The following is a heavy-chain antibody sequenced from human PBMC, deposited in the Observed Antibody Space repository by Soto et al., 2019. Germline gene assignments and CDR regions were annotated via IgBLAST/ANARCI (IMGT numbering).Heavy chain of an antibody. CDR1: GFTVSSNY. J-gene: IGHJ5*02. Sequence: QTGGSLRLSCAASGFTVSSNYMSWVRQAPGKGLEWVSVIYSGGSTYYADSVKGRFTISRDNSKNTLYLQMNSLRAEDTAVYYCARARCSGGSCSYPVDWFDPWGQGTLVTVSS. CDR3: ARARCSGGSCSYPVDWFDP. D-gene: IGHD2-15*01. V-gene: IGHV3-53*01. CDR2: IYSGGST.